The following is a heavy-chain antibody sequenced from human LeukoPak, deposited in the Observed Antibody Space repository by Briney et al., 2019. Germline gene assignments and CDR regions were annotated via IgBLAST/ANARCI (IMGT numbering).Heavy chain of an antibody. J-gene: IGHJ3*02. CDR3: ARRSYYDYVWGSYRGGAFDI. CDR1: GGSISSYY. CDR2: IYTSGST. D-gene: IGHD3-16*02. Sequence: PSETLSLTCTVSGGSISSYYWSWIRQPAGKGLEWIGRIYTSGSTNYNPSLKSRVTMSVDTSKNQLSLKLSSVTAADTAVYYCARRSYYDYVWGSYRGGAFDIWGQGTMVTVSS. V-gene: IGHV4-4*07.